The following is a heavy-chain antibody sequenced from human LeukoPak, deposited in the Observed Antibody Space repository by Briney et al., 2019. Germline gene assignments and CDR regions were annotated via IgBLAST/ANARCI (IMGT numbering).Heavy chain of an antibody. Sequence: GASVKVPCKASANTFTDFYMHWVRQAPGQGLEWMGIFNPAGGRTSFAQKFQGRVTITRDTSTNTLYMELSSLRSEDTAVYYCARVAVAFDLWGRGTLVTVSS. J-gene: IGHJ2*01. CDR1: ANTFTDFY. CDR2: FNPAGGRT. D-gene: IGHD6-19*01. CDR3: ARVAVAFDL. V-gene: IGHV1-46*01.